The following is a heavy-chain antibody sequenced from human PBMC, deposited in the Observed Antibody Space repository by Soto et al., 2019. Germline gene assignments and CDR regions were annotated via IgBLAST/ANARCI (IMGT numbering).Heavy chain of an antibody. CDR3: AKDGADFWAGGMDV. V-gene: IGHV3-30*18. Sequence: QVPLVESGGGVVQPGRSLRLSCAASGFTFSSYGMHWVRQAPGKGLEWVAVISYDGSNKYYADSVKGRFTISRDNSKNTLYLQMNSLRAEDTAVYYCAKDGADFWAGGMDVWGQGTTVTVSS. CDR2: ISYDGSNK. J-gene: IGHJ6*02. D-gene: IGHD3-3*01. CDR1: GFTFSSYG.